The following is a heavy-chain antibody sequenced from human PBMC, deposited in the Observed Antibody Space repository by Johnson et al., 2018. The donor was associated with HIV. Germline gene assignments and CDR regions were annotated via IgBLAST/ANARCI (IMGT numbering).Heavy chain of an antibody. J-gene: IGHJ3*02. V-gene: IGHV3-33*01. CDR1: GFTFSNYA. CDR3: ARDPAAAALRAFDI. Sequence: QVQLVESGGGVVKPGRSLRLSCAASGFTFSNYAMHWVRQAPGKGLEWVAVIWYNGSKKYYADSVQGRFTISRDNSKNTLYLQMNSLRAEDTAVYYCARDPAAAALRAFDIWGQGTMVTVSS. D-gene: IGHD6-13*01. CDR2: IWYNGSKK.